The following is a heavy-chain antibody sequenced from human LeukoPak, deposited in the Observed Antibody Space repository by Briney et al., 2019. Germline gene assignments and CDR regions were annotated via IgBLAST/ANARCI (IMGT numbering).Heavy chain of an antibody. CDR2: INPNSGGT. CDR3: ARASVGANFDY. V-gene: IGHV1-2*02. D-gene: IGHD1-26*01. J-gene: IGHJ4*02. Sequence: ASVKVSCKASGYTFTGYYMHWVRQAAGQGLEWMGWINPNSGGTNYAQKFQGRVTMTRETSISTAYMELSRLRCDDTAVYYCARASVGANFDYWGQGTLVTVSS. CDR1: GYTFTGYY.